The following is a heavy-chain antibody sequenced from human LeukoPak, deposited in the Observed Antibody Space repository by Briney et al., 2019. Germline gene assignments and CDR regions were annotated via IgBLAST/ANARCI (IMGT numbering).Heavy chain of an antibody. CDR1: GFTFSNAW. Sequence: GGSLRLSCAASGFTFSNAWMNWVRQAPGKGLEWVGCIKSKTDGGTTDYAAPVKGRFTISRDDSKNTLYLQMNSLKTEDTAVYYCTIQLWLGEGYWGQGTLVTVSS. CDR2: IKSKTDGGTT. D-gene: IGHD5-18*01. J-gene: IGHJ4*02. CDR3: TIQLWLGEGY. V-gene: IGHV3-15*07.